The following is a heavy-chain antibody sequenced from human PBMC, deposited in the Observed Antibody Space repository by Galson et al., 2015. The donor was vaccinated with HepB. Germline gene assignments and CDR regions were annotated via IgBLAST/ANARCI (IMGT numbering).Heavy chain of an antibody. CDR1: GFTFSSYG. CDR2: ISYDGSNK. J-gene: IGHJ4*02. V-gene: IGHV3-30*18. D-gene: IGHD2-8*02. Sequence: SLRLSCAASGFTFSSYGMHWVRQAPGKGLEWVAVISYDGSNKYYADSVKGRFTISRDNSKNTLYLQMNSLRAEDTAVYYCAKEGYWAEGSYYFDYWGQGTLVTVSS. CDR3: AKEGYWAEGSYYFDY.